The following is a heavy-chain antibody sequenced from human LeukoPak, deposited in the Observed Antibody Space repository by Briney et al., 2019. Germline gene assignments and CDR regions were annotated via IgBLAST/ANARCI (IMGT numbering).Heavy chain of an antibody. D-gene: IGHD5-24*01. J-gene: IGHJ4*02. V-gene: IGHV3-21*01. CDR1: GFTFSSYS. CDR3: ARGMATITEGLDY. Sequence: PGGSLRLSCAASGFTFSSYSMNWVRQAPGKGLEWVSSISSSSSYIYYADSVKGRFTISRDNAKNSLYLQMNSLRAGDTAVYYCARGMATITEGLDYWGQGTLVTVSS. CDR2: ISSSSSYI.